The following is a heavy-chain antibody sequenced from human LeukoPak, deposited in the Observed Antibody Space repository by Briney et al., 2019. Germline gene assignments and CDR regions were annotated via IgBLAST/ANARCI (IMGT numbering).Heavy chain of an antibody. CDR2: IDGSGSNT. D-gene: IGHD5-18*01. CDR1: GLTFVNYA. CDR3: AKEQGYSYGYIDY. V-gene: IGHV3-23*01. J-gene: IGHJ4*02. Sequence: GGSLRLSCAASGLTFVNYAMSWVRQAPGKGLEWVSTIDGSGSNTHYADSVKGRFTMSRDNSKNTLNLQMNSLRAEDTAVYYCAKEQGYSYGYIDYWGQGTLVTVSS.